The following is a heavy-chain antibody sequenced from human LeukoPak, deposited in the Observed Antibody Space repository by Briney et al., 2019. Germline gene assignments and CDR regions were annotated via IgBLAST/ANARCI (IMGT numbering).Heavy chain of an antibody. V-gene: IGHV1-18*01. CDR2: ISAYNGNT. J-gene: IGHJ5*02. CDR3: ASGRFRLRFLEWLDD. Sequence: ASVKVSCKASGYTFTSYGISWVRQAPGQGLEWMGWISAYNGNTNYAQKLQGRVTMTTDTSTSTAYMELRSLRSDDTAVYYCASGRFRLRFLEWLDDWGQGTLVTVSS. D-gene: IGHD3-3*01. CDR1: GYTFTSYG.